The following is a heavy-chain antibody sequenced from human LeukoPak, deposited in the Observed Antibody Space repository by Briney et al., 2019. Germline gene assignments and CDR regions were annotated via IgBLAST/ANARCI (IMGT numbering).Heavy chain of an antibody. CDR1: GVTFSDYP. V-gene: IGHV1-69*10. Sequence: ASVKVSCKASGVTFSDYPISWVRQAPGQGPEWMGGIVPRPGTADYAQQSQGRVTITADMSTTTAYMELSSLRSDDTAIYYCAGGYGSGVMSPYGLDDWGTGTTVIVSS. D-gene: IGHD3-10*01. CDR2: IVPRPGTA. CDR3: AGGYGSGVMSPYGLDD. J-gene: IGHJ6*04.